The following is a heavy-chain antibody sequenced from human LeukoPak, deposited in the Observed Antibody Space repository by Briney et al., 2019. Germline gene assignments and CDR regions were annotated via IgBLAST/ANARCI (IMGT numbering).Heavy chain of an antibody. CDR2: INHSGST. D-gene: IGHD6-13*01. CDR3: ARERIAAGVRISSGRYYFDY. J-gene: IGHJ4*02. V-gene: IGHV4-34*01. CDR1: GGSFSGYY. Sequence: SETLSLTCAVYGGSFSGYYWSWIRQPPGKGLEWIGEINHSGSTNYNPSLKSRVTISVDTSKNQFSLKLSSVTAADTAVYYCARERIAAGVRISSGRYYFDYWGQGTLVTVSS.